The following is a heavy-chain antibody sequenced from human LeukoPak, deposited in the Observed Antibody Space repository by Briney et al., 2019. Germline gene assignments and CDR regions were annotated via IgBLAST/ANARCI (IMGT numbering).Heavy chain of an antibody. D-gene: IGHD1-26*01. CDR3: AREKMVGAPKLLDY. CDR1: GYTFTGYY. Sequence: ASVKVSCKASGYTFTGYYLHWVRQAPGQGLEWMGWINPNSGGTNYAQKFQGRVTTTRETSISTAHMELSRLRSDDTAVYFCAREKMVGAPKLLDYWGQGTLVTVSS. V-gene: IGHV1-2*02. J-gene: IGHJ4*02. CDR2: INPNSGGT.